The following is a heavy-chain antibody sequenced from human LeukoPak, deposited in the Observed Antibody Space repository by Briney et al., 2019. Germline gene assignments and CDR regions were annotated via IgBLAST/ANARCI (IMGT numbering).Heavy chain of an antibody. J-gene: IGHJ4*02. V-gene: IGHV3-23*01. D-gene: IGHD6-13*01. CDR2: LSGSGGST. CDR3: AKDRGSSTPRYYFDY. Sequence: GGSLRLSCTASGFTFSSYAMSWVRQAPGKGLEGFSALSGSGGSTYYADPVKGRFTISRVNSKNTLYLHMNALRAEDTAVYYCAKDRGSSTPRYYFDYWGQGTLVTVSS. CDR1: GFTFSSYA.